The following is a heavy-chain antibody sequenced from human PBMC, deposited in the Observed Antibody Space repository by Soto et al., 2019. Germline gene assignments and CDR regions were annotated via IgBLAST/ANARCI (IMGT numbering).Heavy chain of an antibody. V-gene: IGHV4-34*01. J-gene: IGHJ6*02. CDR1: GGSFSGYY. CDR2: INHSGST. CDR3: ARGHGYYDILTGYYKGSYYYGMDV. D-gene: IGHD3-9*01. Sequence: QVQLQQWGAGLLKPSETLSLTCAVYGGSFSGYYWSWIRQPPGKGLEWIGEINHSGSTNYNPSLKSRVTIPVDTSKNQFSRKLSSVTAADTAVYYCARGHGYYDILTGYYKGSYYYGMDVWGQGTTVTVSS.